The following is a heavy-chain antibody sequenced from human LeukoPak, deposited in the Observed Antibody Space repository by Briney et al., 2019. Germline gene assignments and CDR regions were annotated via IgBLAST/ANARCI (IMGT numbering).Heavy chain of an antibody. D-gene: IGHD1-1*01. V-gene: IGHV4-4*07. J-gene: IGHJ4*02. CDR3: ARTTGGRYFGGYYFDY. CDR2: IYTSGST. CDR1: GGSISDYY. Sequence: SETLSLICTVSGGSISDYYWSWIRQPPGKGLEWIGRIYTSGSTNYNPSLKSRVTISVDMSKNQFSLKLSSVTAADTAVYYCARTTGGRYFGGYYFDYWGQGTLVTVSS.